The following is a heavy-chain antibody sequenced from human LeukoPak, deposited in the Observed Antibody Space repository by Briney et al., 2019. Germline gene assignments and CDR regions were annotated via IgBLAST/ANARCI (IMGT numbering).Heavy chain of an antibody. Sequence: GGSLRLSCAASGFTFSSYAMSWVRQAPGKGLEWVSAISGSGGHTYYGDSVKGRFTISRDNSKNTLHLQMNSLRAEDTAVYYCAKPIQFLEWSNCLDIWGQGTMVTVSS. D-gene: IGHD3-3*01. CDR2: ISGSGGHT. J-gene: IGHJ3*02. CDR3: AKPIQFLEWSNCLDI. CDR1: GFTFSSYA. V-gene: IGHV3-23*01.